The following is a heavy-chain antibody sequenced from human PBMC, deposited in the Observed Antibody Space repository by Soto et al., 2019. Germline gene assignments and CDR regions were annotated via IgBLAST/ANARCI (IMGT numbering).Heavy chain of an antibody. CDR2: ISYDGSNK. CDR3: AKDLRSAYAFWSGYSGYYYYYYCMDV. CDR1: GFTFSSYG. Sequence: PGGSLRRSCAASGFTFSSYGMHWGRKAPGKGLEWVAVISYDGSNKYYADSVKGLFSISRDNSKNTLYLQMNSLRAEDTSVYYCAKDLRSAYAFWSGYSGYYYYYYCMDVWGQGTTVTVSS. V-gene: IGHV3-30*18. D-gene: IGHD3-3*01. J-gene: IGHJ6*02.